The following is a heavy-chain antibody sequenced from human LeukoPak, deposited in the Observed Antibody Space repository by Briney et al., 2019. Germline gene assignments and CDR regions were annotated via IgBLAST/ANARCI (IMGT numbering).Heavy chain of an antibody. D-gene: IGHD2-2*02. J-gene: IGHJ5*02. CDR2: IYSSGST. Sequence: SETLSLTCTVSGGSISSYYWSWIRQPPGKGLEWIGYIYSSGSTNYTPSLKSRVTISVDTSKNQFSLKLSSVTAADTAVYYCARAHTQVWFDPWGQGTLVTVSS. V-gene: IGHV4-59*01. CDR3: ARAHTQVWFDP. CDR1: GGSISSYY.